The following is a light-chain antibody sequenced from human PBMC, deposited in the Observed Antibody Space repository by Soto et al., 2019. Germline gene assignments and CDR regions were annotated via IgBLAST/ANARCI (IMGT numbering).Light chain of an antibody. CDR3: SSYAGTNRV. CDR1: SSDVGAYNY. CDR2: EVS. Sequence: QSVLTQPASASGSPGQSVTISCTGTSSDVGAYNYVSWYQQHPGKAPKVMIYEVSKRPSGVPDRFSGSKSGNTASLTVSGLQAEDEAEYYCSSYAGTNRVFGTGTKVTVL. J-gene: IGLJ1*01. V-gene: IGLV2-8*01.